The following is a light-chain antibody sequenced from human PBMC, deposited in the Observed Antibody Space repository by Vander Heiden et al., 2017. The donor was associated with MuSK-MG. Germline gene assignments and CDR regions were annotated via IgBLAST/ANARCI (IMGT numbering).Light chain of an antibody. V-gene: IGKV1-27*01. CDR1: QGISNY. J-gene: IGKJ1*01. CDR2: AAS. CDR3: QKYNSDPRT. Sequence: DIQMTQSPSSLSASVGDRVTITCRASQGISNYLAWYQHKPGKVPKLLIYAASSLQSGVPSRFSGSGSGTDFSLTISSLQPDDVATYYCQKYNSDPRTFGQGTRVDIK.